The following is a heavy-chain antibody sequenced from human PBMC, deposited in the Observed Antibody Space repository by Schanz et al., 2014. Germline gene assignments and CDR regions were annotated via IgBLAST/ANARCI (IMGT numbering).Heavy chain of an antibody. J-gene: IGHJ4*02. Sequence: EVQLLESGGGLVQPGGSLRLSCLASGFAFSSFAMTWVRQAPGRGLEWVSSISTSGTYMYIADSLKGRLTISRDNSKNTLYLQMNSLRAGDAAVYYCARGLIAAAGGAFDYWGQGTLVAVSA. V-gene: IGHV3-21*02. D-gene: IGHD6-13*01. CDR3: ARGLIAAAGGAFDY. CDR2: ISTSGTYM. CDR1: GFAFSSFA.